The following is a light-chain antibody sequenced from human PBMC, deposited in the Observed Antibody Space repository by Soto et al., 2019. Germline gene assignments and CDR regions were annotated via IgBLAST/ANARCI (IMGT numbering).Light chain of an antibody. V-gene: IGKV3D-20*02. CDR1: QSVSSSY. J-gene: IGKJ1*01. Sequence: ETVMTQSPATLSVSPGEGATLSCRASQSVSSSYLAWYQQKPGQAPRLLIYDASNRATGIPARFSGSGSGTDFTLTISSLEPEDFAVYYCQQRSNWWTFGQGTKVDIK. CDR3: QQRSNWWT. CDR2: DAS.